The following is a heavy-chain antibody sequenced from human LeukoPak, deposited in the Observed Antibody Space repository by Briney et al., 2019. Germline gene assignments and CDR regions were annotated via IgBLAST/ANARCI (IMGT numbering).Heavy chain of an antibody. D-gene: IGHD6-25*01. CDR3: ARRAYSSGSFDY. J-gene: IGHJ4*02. V-gene: IGHV4-39*01. CDR1: GGSISSGNHF. Sequence: PSETLSLTCTVSGGSISSGNHFWGWIRQPPGKGLEWIGIIYYSGRTYFNPSLKSRVTISVDTSKNQFSLKLSSVTAADTAVYYCARRAYSSGSFDYWGQGTLVTVSS. CDR2: IYYSGRT.